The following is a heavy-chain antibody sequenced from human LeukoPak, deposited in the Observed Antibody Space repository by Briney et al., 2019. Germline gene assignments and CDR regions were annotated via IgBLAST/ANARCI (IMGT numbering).Heavy chain of an antibody. Sequence: SETLSLTCTVSGGSISSYYWSWIRQPPGKGLEWIGYIYTSGSTNYNPSLKSRVTISVDTSKNQFSLKLSSVTAADTAVYYCARRKAESGYFDYWGQGTLATVSS. CDR2: IYTSGST. CDR3: ARRKAESGYFDY. J-gene: IGHJ4*02. V-gene: IGHV4-4*09. D-gene: IGHD1-14*01. CDR1: GGSISSYY.